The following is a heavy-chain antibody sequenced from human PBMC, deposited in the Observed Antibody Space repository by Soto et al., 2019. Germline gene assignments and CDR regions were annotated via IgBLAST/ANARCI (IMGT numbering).Heavy chain of an antibody. J-gene: IGHJ4*02. CDR1: GGSISSDF. V-gene: IGHV4-59*01. CDR2: IFYTGST. Sequence: KPSETLSLTCTVSGGSISSDFWSWIRQPPGKGLEWIGYIFYTGSTNYNPSLKSRVNISVDTSKNQFSLEVRSVIAADTAVYYCARVDTAMASFDYWGQGTLVTVSS. D-gene: IGHD5-18*01. CDR3: ARVDTAMASFDY.